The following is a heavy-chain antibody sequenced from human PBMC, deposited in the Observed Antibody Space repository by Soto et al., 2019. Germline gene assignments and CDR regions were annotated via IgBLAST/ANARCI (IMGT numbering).Heavy chain of an antibody. J-gene: IGHJ4*02. CDR3: ALRFMVGGTAYCDH. V-gene: IGHV4-59*01. CDR1: GDYISGYY. Sequence: PWYTPSLTCTVSGDYISGYYWSWFRHPPGKGLEWMPYMHDGESTPCNPSLKSRVTISVDTSKNQVSLKLSSMTAANTAVYYCALRFMVGGTAYCDHWGQGTLVTVSS. CDR2: MHDGEST. D-gene: IGHD1-26*01.